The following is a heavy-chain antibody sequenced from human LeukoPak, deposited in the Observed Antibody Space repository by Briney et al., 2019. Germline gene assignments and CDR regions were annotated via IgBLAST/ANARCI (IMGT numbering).Heavy chain of an antibody. V-gene: IGHV1-69*06. Sequence: SVKVSCKASGGTFSSYAISWVRQAPGQGPEWMGGIIPIFGTANYAQKFQGRVTITADKSTSTAYMELSSLRSEDTAVYYCARDLSSGWYYFDYWGQGTLVTVSS. CDR3: ARDLSSGWYYFDY. D-gene: IGHD6-19*01. J-gene: IGHJ4*02. CDR2: IIPIFGTA. CDR1: GGTFSSYA.